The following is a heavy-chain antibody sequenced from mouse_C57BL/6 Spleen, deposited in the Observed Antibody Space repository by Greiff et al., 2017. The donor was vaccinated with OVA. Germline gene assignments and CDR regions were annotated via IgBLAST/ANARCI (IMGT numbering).Heavy chain of an antibody. CDR2: INPNNGGT. CDR1: GYTFTDYY. D-gene: IGHD1-1*01. CDR3: ARRRLYYGSSPPSYYAMDY. Sequence: EVQLQQSGPELVKPGASVKISCKASGYTFTDYYMNWVKQSHGKSLEWIGDINPNNGGTSYNQKFKGKATLTVDKSSSTAYMELRSLTSEDSAVYYCARRRLYYGSSPPSYYAMDYWGQGTSVTVSS. J-gene: IGHJ4*01. V-gene: IGHV1-26*01.